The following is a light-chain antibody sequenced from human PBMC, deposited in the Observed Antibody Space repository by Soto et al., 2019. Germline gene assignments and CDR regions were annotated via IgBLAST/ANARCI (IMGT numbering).Light chain of an antibody. J-gene: IGKJ1*01. CDR1: HNIERW. CDR3: QQLNSYPPWT. Sequence: IQMTPSPSTLSASVGDRVTITCRARHNIERWMAWYQRKPGKAPKLLIYAASTLQSGVPSRFSGSGSGTDFTLTISSLQPEDFATYYCQQLNSYPPWTFGQGTKVDIK. V-gene: IGKV1-5*01. CDR2: AAS.